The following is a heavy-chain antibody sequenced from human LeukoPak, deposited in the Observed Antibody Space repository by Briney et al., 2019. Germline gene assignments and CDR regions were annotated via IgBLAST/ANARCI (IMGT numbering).Heavy chain of an antibody. Sequence: SGGSLRLSCAASGLTFSNHAMNWVRQAPGKGLEWVSIISGSGTVTYYADSVKGRFTISRDNSRNTLYLQMNSLRAEDTALYYCAKTSVGEGRIIGSGYFDNWGQGTLVTVSS. CDR2: ISGSGTVT. CDR3: AKTSVGEGRIIGSGYFDN. CDR1: GLTFSNHA. J-gene: IGHJ4*02. D-gene: IGHD2-15*01. V-gene: IGHV3-23*01.